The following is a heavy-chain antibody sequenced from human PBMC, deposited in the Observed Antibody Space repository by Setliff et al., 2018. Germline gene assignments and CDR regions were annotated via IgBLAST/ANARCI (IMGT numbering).Heavy chain of an antibody. J-gene: IGHJ4*02. CDR2: IYYSGST. Sequence: PSETLSLTCGVSGYSISSGYYWGWIRQPPGKGLEWIGSIYYSGSTYYNPSLKSRVTISVDTSKNQFSLKLSSVTAADTAVYYCARASPLQPSDYWGQGTLVTAPQ. CDR1: GYSISSGYY. D-gene: IGHD1-1*01. CDR3: ARASPLQPSDY. V-gene: IGHV4-38-2*01.